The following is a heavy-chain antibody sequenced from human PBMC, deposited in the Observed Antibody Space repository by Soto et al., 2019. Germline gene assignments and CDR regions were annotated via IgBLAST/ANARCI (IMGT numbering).Heavy chain of an antibody. CDR3: AKVPLGFLEWLPNFDY. D-gene: IGHD3-3*01. CDR2: FDPEDGET. Sequence: ASVNVSCKVSGYALTELSMHWVRQAPGKGLEWMGGFDPEDGETIYAQKFQGRVTMTEDTSTGTAYMELSSLRSEDTVVYYCAKVPLGFLEWLPNFDYWGQGTLVTVSS. J-gene: IGHJ4*02. V-gene: IGHV1-24*01. CDR1: GYALTELS.